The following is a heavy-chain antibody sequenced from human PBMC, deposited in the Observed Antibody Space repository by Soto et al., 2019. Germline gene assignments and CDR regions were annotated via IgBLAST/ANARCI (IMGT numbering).Heavy chain of an antibody. V-gene: IGHV4-59*01. CDR1: GGSISSYY. Sequence: SETLSLTCTVSGGSISSYYWNWIRQPPGKGLEWIGNIYYSGSTNYNPSLKSRVTISVDTSKNQFSLKLSSVTAADTAVYYCARDPVPLWFGEYYYGMDVWGQGTTVTVSS. D-gene: IGHD3-10*01. CDR3: ARDPVPLWFGEYYYGMDV. J-gene: IGHJ6*02. CDR2: IYYSGST.